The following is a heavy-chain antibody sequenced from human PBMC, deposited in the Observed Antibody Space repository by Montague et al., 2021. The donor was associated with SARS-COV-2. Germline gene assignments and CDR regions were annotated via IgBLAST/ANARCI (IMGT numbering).Heavy chain of an antibody. CDR2: VDTAGDP. Sequence: SLRLSCAASGLTFSSYDFHWVRQGTGKGLEWVSAVDTAGDPYYADSVKGRFTISRENAKNYVYLQLDSPRAGDTAVYYCARGVKSTIRGIITKRTPLPRGNMDVWGQGTAVIVSS. CDR1: GLTFSSYD. D-gene: IGHD3-10*01. J-gene: IGHJ6*02. V-gene: IGHV3-13*05. CDR3: ARGVKSTIRGIITKRTPLPRGNMDV.